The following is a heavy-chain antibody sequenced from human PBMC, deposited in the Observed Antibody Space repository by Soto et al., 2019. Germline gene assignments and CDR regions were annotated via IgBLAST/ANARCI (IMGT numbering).Heavy chain of an antibody. J-gene: IGHJ6*02. CDR2: ISYDGSNK. CDR1: GFTFSSYG. D-gene: IGHD6-13*01. CDR3: AKDRSIAAAAPYYYCGMDV. Sequence: QVQLVESGGGVVQPGRSLRLSCAASGFTFSSYGMHWVRQAPGKGLEWVAVISYDGSNKYYADSVKGRFTISRDNSKNALYLQMNSLRAEDTAVYYCAKDRSIAAAAPYYYCGMDVWGQGNTVTVSS. V-gene: IGHV3-30*18.